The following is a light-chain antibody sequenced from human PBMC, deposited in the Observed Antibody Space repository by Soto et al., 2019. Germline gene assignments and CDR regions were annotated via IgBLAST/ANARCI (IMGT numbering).Light chain of an antibody. J-gene: IGLJ2*01. CDR2: ANS. CDR1: SSNIGAGFD. V-gene: IGLV1-40*01. Sequence: QSVLTQPPSVSGAPGQRVTISCTGSSSNIGAGFDVHWYQQLPGTAPKLLIYANSNRPSGVPDRFSGSKSGTSASLAITALQAEDEADYYCQSHDSRLFVVFGGGTQLTVL. CDR3: QSHDSRLFVV.